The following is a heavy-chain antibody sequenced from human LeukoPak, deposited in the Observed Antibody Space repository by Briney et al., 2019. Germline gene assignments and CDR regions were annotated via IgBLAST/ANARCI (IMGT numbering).Heavy chain of an antibody. Sequence: ASETLSLTCTVSGGSISSYYWSWIRQPPGKGLEWVGHIYYLGSTNYNPSLKSRVTISTDTSKNYFSLKLNSVIAADTAVYYCARDRPGSYWYFDLWGRGTLVTVSS. V-gene: IGHV4-59*01. CDR1: GGSISSYY. D-gene: IGHD3-10*01. CDR3: ARDRPGSYWYFDL. J-gene: IGHJ2*01. CDR2: IYYLGST.